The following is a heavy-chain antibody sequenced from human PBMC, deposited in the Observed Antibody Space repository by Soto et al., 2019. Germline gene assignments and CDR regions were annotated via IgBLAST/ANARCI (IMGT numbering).Heavy chain of an antibody. CDR2: INSDGSST. Sequence: EVQLVESGGGLVQPGGSLRLSCAASGFTFSSYWMHWVRQAPGKGLVWVSRINSDGSSTSYADSVKGRFTISRDNAKNTLYLQMNSLSAEDTAVYYCARDHPALWFGELSYYYYYGMDVWGQGTTVTVSS. J-gene: IGHJ6*02. CDR3: ARDHPALWFGELSYYYYYGMDV. D-gene: IGHD3-10*01. V-gene: IGHV3-74*01. CDR1: GFTFSSYW.